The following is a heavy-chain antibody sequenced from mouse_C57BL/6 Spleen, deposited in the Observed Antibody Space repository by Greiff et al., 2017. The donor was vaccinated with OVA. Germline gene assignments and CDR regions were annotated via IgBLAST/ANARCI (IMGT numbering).Heavy chain of an antibody. J-gene: IGHJ2*01. CDR3: ARRDYDGGDY. V-gene: IGHV1-82*01. D-gene: IGHD2-4*01. Sequence: QVQLQQSGPELVKPGASVKISCKASGYAFSSSWMNWVKQRPGKGLEWIGRIYPGDGDTNYNGKFKGKATLTADKSSSTAYMQLSSLTSEDSAVYFGARRDYDGGDYGGQGTTLTVSS. CDR1: GYAFSSSW. CDR2: IYPGDGDT.